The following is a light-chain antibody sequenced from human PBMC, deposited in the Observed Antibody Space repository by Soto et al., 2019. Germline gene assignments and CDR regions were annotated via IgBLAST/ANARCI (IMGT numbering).Light chain of an antibody. CDR2: LGS. J-gene: IGKJ2*01. CDR3: MQALQTPL. V-gene: IGKV2-28*01. Sequence: DIXXTQSPLSLPVTPGEPASISCRSSQSLLHSNGYNYLDWYLQKPGQSPQLLIYLGSNRSSGVPDRFSGSGSGTDFTLKISRVEAEDVGVYYCMQALQTPLFGQGTKLEIK. CDR1: QSLLHSNGYNY.